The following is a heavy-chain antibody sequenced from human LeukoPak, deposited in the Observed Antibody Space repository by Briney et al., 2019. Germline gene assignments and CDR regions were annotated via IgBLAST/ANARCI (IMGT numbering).Heavy chain of an antibody. Sequence: SETLSLTCAVSGGPIISSNWWSWVRQPPGKGLEWIGEIYHSGSTNYNPSLKSRVTISVDKSKNHFSLKLSSVTAADTAVYYCARADDRSGYCDYWGQGTLVTVSS. V-gene: IGHV4-4*02. J-gene: IGHJ4*02. CDR3: ARADDRSGYCDY. D-gene: IGHD3-22*01. CDR1: GGPIISSNW. CDR2: IYHSGST.